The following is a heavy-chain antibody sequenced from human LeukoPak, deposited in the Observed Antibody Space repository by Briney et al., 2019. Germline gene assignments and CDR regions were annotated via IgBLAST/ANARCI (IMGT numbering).Heavy chain of an antibody. CDR3: AREEDAVDY. J-gene: IGHJ4*02. Sequence: SETLSLTCTVSGGSISSHYWSWIRQPPGKGLEWIGYIYYSGSTNYNPSLKSRVTISVDTSKNQFSLKLSSVTAAVTAVYYCAREEDAVDYWGQGTLVTVSS. V-gene: IGHV4-59*11. CDR1: GGSISSHY. CDR2: IYYSGST.